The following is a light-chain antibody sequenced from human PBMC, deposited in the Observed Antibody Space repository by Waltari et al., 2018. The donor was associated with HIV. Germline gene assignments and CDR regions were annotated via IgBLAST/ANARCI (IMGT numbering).Light chain of an antibody. CDR2: KAS. CDR1: HSIRTY. CDR3: QQYDNWPPSLT. J-gene: IGKJ4*01. V-gene: IGKV1-5*03. Sequence: DIQMTQSPSTLSASVGDRVTITCRASHSIRTYLAWYQQKPGKAPKLLINKASTLESGVPPRFSGSGSGTEFTLSISSLQSEDFAVYYCQQYDNWPPSLTFGGGTKVEIK.